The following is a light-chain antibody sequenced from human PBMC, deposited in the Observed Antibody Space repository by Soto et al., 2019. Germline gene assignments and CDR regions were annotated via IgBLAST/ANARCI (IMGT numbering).Light chain of an antibody. V-gene: IGLV2-8*01. Sequence: QSALTQPPSASGSPGQSVTISCTGTSSDVGGYNYVSWYQQNPGKVPKLMIYEVNKRPSGVPDRFSGSKSDNTASLTVSGLQAEDEADYYCTSYAGGNNVFGTGTQLTVL. CDR1: SSDVGGYNY. J-gene: IGLJ1*01. CDR2: EVN. CDR3: TSYAGGNNV.